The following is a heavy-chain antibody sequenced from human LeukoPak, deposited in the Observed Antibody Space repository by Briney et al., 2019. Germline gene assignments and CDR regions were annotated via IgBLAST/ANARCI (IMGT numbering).Heavy chain of an antibody. CDR3: AKDYPENDKGDY. Sequence: GGSLRLSCAASGFTFSNYAMSWVRQAPGKGLEWVSAISDNGGSTYYVDSVKGRFTISRDNSKNTLSLQMNSLRAEDTAVYYCAKDYPENDKGDYWGQGTLVTVSS. J-gene: IGHJ4*02. D-gene: IGHD1-1*01. CDR2: ISDNGGST. CDR1: GFTFSNYA. V-gene: IGHV3-23*01.